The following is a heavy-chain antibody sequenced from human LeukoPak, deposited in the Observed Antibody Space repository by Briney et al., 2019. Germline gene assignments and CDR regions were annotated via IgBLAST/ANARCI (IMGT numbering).Heavy chain of an antibody. CDR2: ISSSSSTI. V-gene: IGHV3-48*04. Sequence: GGSLRLSCAASGFTFSSYSVNWVRQAPGKGLEWVSYISSSSSTIYYADSVKGRFTISRDNAKNTLYLQMNSLRAEDTAVYYCARDWKRVFNYWGQGTLVTVSS. J-gene: IGHJ4*02. CDR1: GFTFSSYS. D-gene: IGHD1-1*01. CDR3: ARDWKRVFNY.